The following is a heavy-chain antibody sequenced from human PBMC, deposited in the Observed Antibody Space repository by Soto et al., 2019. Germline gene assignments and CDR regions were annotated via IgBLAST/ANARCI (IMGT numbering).Heavy chain of an antibody. CDR1: GFTFRSYS. V-gene: IGHV3-48*02. D-gene: IGHD3-16*01. Sequence: LRLAWAASGFTFRSYSMNWVRQAPGKGLEWVSYISSSSSTIYYADSVKGRFTISRDNAKNSLYLQMNSLRDEDTAVYYCARGPFYVDVWGQGTTVTVSS. CDR2: ISSSSSTI. J-gene: IGHJ6*02. CDR3: ARGPFYVDV.